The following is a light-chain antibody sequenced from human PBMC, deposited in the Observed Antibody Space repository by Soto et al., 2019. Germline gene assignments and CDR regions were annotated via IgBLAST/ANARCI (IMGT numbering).Light chain of an antibody. Sequence: DIQMTQSPSALSASVGDRVTITCRASQSISRYLNWYQQKPGKAPKLLMYDTSSLQSGVPSRFNDSETETDFSLTISSLQPEDIRTYYCQQTSSTPWTFGQGTKVQIK. CDR2: DTS. CDR1: QSISRY. V-gene: IGKV1-39*01. CDR3: QQTSSTPWT. J-gene: IGKJ1*01.